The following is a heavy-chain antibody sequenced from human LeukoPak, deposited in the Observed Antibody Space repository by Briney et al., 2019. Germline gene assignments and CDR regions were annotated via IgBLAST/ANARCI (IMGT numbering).Heavy chain of an antibody. Sequence: SGGSLRLSSAASGFTFSSYSMNWVRQAPGKGLAWVSYISGGSSTIYYADSVKGRFTISRDNAKNSLYLQMSSLSDEDTAVYYCARGGGFDCWGQGTLVTVSS. V-gene: IGHV3-48*02. CDR2: ISGGSSTI. D-gene: IGHD2-15*01. CDR3: ARGGGFDC. J-gene: IGHJ4*02. CDR1: GFTFSSYS.